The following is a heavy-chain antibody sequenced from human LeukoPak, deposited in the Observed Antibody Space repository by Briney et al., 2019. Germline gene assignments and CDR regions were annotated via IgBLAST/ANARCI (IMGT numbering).Heavy chain of an antibody. V-gene: IGHV1-69*04. J-gene: IGHJ6*02. Sequence: ASVKVSCKASGGTFSSYAISWVRQAPGQGLEWMGRIIPILGIANYAQKFQGRVTITADKSTSTAYMELSSLRSEDTAVYYCATMVRGVKSLYYYYGMDVWGQGTTVTVSS. CDR2: IIPILGIA. CDR3: ATMVRGVKSLYYYYGMDV. CDR1: GGTFSSYA. D-gene: IGHD3-10*01.